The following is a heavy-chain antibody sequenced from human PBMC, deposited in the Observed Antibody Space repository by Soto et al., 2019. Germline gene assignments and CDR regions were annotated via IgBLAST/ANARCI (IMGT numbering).Heavy chain of an antibody. J-gene: IGHJ4*02. CDR3: ARDAAEYYFDY. D-gene: IGHD6-25*01. Sequence: QVQLKESGPGLVKPSQTLSLTCTVSGGSISSGGQYWSWIRQHPGKGLEWIGYIYDSGSTYYNPSLWSRVTISVDTSKQQFSLKLRSVTAADTAVYYWARDAAEYYFDYWGQGTLVTVSS. V-gene: IGHV4-31*03. CDR1: GGSISSGGQY. CDR2: IYDSGST.